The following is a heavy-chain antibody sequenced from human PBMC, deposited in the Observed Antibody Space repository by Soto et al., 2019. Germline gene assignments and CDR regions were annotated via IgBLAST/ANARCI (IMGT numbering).Heavy chain of an antibody. V-gene: IGHV3-20*01. CDR1: GFTFDDYG. J-gene: IGHJ6*03. Sequence: GGSLRLSCAASGFTFDDYGMSWVRQAPGKGLEWVSGINWNGGSTGYADSVKGRFTISRDNAKNSLYLQMNSLRAEDTALYHCARRGGYSGYDYYYYYYMDVWGKGTTVTVSS. CDR2: INWNGGST. D-gene: IGHD5-12*01. CDR3: ARRGGYSGYDYYYYYYMDV.